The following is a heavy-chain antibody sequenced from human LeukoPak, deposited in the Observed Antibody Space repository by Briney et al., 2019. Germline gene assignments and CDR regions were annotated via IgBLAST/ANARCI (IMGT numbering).Heavy chain of an antibody. Sequence: ASVKVSCKASGYTFTGYYMHWVRQAPGQGPEWMGWINPNSGGTNYAQKFQGWVTMTRDTSISTAYMELSRLRSDDTAVYYCARGSVLRFLEWPSYYYYGMDVWGQGTTVTVSS. CDR3: ARGSVLRFLEWPSYYYYGMDV. V-gene: IGHV1-2*04. CDR1: GYTFTGYY. CDR2: INPNSGGT. J-gene: IGHJ6*02. D-gene: IGHD3-3*01.